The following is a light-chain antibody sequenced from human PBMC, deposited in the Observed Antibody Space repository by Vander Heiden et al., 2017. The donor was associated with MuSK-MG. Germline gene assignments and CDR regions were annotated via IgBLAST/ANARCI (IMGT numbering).Light chain of an antibody. CDR3: QQYYTSPWT. J-gene: IGKJ1*01. V-gene: IGKV4-1*01. CDR2: WAS. Sequence: IVMTQSPDSLTVSLGERATIDCKSSQSLLYSSNNKNYLVWYQQKPGQPPKLLISWASTRESGVPDRFSGSGSETEFTLTINSLQAEDVGVYYCQQYYTSPWTFGHGTRVEIK. CDR1: QSLLYSSNNKNY.